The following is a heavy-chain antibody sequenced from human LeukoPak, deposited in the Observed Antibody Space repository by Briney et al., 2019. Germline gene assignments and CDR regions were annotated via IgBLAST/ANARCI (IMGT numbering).Heavy chain of an antibody. V-gene: IGHV3-23*01. CDR2: VTSGGST. CDR3: AKKVGGIYGFDI. J-gene: IGHJ3*02. D-gene: IGHD1-26*01. CDR1: GFTFSSDA. Sequence: GGSLRLSCAASGFTFSSDAMTWVRQAPGKGLEWVSAVTSGGSTYYADSVKGRFTISRDNSKNTLYLQMNSLRAEDTAVYYCAKKVGGIYGFDIWGQGTLVTVSS.